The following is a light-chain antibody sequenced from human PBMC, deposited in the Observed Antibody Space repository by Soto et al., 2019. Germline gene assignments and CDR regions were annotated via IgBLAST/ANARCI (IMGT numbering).Light chain of an antibody. Sequence: QSALTQPPSASGSPGQSVTISCTGTSSDIGGYNSVSWYRQHPGKAPKLIIYEVNKRPSGVPDRFSGSKSGNTASLTVSGLQAEDEADYYCSSYAGSNNLVFGGGTKLTVL. CDR3: SSYAGSNNLV. CDR1: SSDIGGYNS. CDR2: EVN. J-gene: IGLJ2*01. V-gene: IGLV2-8*01.